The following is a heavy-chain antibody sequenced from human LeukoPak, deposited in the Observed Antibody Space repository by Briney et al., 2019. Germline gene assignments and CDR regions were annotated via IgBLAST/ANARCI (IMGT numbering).Heavy chain of an antibody. V-gene: IGHV3-66*01. D-gene: IGHD3-10*01. J-gene: IGHJ4*02. Sequence: PGGSLRLSCAASGFTVSSNYMSWVRQAPGKGLEWVSVIYSGGSTYYADSVKGRFTISRDNSKNTLYLQMNSLRAEDTAVYYCARVIFGYGSGSSKNYWGQGTLVTVSS. CDR1: GFTVSSNY. CDR3: ARVIFGYGSGSSKNY. CDR2: IYSGGST.